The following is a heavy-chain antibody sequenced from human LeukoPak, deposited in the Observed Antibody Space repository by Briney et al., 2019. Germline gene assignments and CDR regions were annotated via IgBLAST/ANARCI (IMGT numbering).Heavy chain of an antibody. CDR2: ISSTSSDI. V-gene: IGHV3-21*01. D-gene: IGHD3-22*01. J-gene: IGHJ4*02. Sequence: PGGSLRLSCAASGFTFNIYTINWVRQAPGKGLEWVSSISSTSSDIHYADSVKGRFTIFRDNTKNSLYLQMDSLRAEDTAVYYCARRRGDSTGHQGDFDYWGQGTLVTVSS. CDR3: ARRRGDSTGHQGDFDY. CDR1: GFTFNIYT.